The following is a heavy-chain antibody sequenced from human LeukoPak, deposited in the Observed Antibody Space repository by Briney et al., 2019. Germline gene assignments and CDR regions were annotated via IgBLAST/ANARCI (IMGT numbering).Heavy chain of an antibody. V-gene: IGHV3-66*04. CDR1: GFTVSSNY. Sequence: GGSLRLSCAASGFTVSSNYMSWVRQAPGKGLEWVSVIYSGGSTYYADSVKGRLTISRDNSKNTLYLQMNSLRAEDTAVYYCARLYSYGHHYFDYWGQGTLVTVSS. D-gene: IGHD5-18*01. CDR2: IYSGGST. J-gene: IGHJ4*02. CDR3: ARLYSYGHHYFDY.